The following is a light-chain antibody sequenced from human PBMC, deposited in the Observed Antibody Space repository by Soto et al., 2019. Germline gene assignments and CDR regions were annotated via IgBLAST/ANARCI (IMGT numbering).Light chain of an antibody. J-gene: IGKJ4*01. CDR2: AAS. Sequence: EIVLTQSPGTLSLSPGERATLSCRASQSVSSSYLAWYQQKAGQAPKLLIYAASSRATGIPDRFSGSGSGTDFTLTISRLEPEDCAVYYCQQYGSTALTFGGGTKVDIK. CDR1: QSVSSSY. CDR3: QQYGSTALT. V-gene: IGKV3-20*01.